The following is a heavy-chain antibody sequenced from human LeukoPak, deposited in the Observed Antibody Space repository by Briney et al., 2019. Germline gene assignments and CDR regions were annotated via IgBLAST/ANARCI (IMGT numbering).Heavy chain of an antibody. J-gene: IGHJ3*02. CDR3: AKGPRAFDI. CDR1: RFTFSSYT. CDR2: ISYDGNNK. Sequence: PGRSLRLSCAASRFTFSSYTIHWVRQAPGKGLEWVAVISYDGNNKYYADSVKGRFTISRDSSKNTLYLQMNSLRAEDTAVYYCAKGPRAFDIWGQGTMVTVSS. V-gene: IGHV3-30-3*02.